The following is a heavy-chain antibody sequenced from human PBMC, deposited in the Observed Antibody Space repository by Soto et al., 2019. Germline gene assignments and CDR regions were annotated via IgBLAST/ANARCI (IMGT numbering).Heavy chain of an antibody. D-gene: IGHD3-10*01. CDR1: GGSISSYY. Sequence: QVQLQESGPGLVKPSETLSLTCPVSGGSISSYYWTWIRQPPGKGLEWIGFMYNSGSTHYNPSLKSRVTISLDTSKNQFSLNLRSVTAADTAVYYCASMGYHYGSGSYPLDYWGQGTLVTVSS. V-gene: IGHV4-59*08. CDR3: ASMGYHYGSGSYPLDY. CDR2: MYNSGST. J-gene: IGHJ4*02.